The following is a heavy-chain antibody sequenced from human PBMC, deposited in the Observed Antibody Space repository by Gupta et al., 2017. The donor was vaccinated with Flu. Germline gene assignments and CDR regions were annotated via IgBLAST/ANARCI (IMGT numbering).Heavy chain of an antibody. Sequence: GLIFSSDSRGCVRKTPGKGLELCSSKNGRGCSTYNADSGKGGFSNSRDNSKTTQYLQLNSLRAEDKDVYYCATHSVPPHCYYFIGVGGKGTTVTVYS. CDR3: ATHSVPPHCYYFIGV. J-gene: IGHJ6*03. V-gene: IGHV3-23*01. CDR2: KNGRGCST. D-gene: IGHD3-10*01. CDR1: GLIFSSDS.